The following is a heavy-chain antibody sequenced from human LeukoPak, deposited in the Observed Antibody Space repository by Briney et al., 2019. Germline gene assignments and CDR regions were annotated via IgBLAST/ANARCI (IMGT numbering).Heavy chain of an antibody. J-gene: IGHJ4*02. Sequence: SETLSLTCTVSGYSISSGYYWGWIRQPPGKGLEWIGSIYYSGSTYYNPSLKSRVTISVDTSKNQFSLKLSSVTAADTAVYYCARAPPETARFDYWGQGTLVTVSS. CDR3: ARAPPETARFDY. D-gene: IGHD5-18*01. CDR1: GYSISSGYY. CDR2: IYYSGST. V-gene: IGHV4-38-2*02.